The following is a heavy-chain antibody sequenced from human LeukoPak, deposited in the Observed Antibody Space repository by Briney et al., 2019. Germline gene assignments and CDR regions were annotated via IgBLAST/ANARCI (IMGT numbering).Heavy chain of an antibody. D-gene: IGHD1-14*01. Sequence: SETLSLTCTVSGGSISSSSYYWGWIRQPPGKGLECIGSIYYSGSTYYNPSLKSRVTISVDTSKNQFSLKLSSVTAADTAVYYCARSGTAYYFDYWGQGTLVTVSS. CDR1: GGSISSSSYY. J-gene: IGHJ4*02. V-gene: IGHV4-39*07. CDR3: ARSGTAYYFDY. CDR2: IYYSGST.